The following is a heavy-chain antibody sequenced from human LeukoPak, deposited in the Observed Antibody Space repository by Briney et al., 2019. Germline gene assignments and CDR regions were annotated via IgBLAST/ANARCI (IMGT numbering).Heavy chain of an antibody. J-gene: IGHJ4*02. CDR2: INPSGGST. Sequence: ASVKVSCKASGYTFTSYYMHWVRQAPGQGLEWMGIINPSGGSTSYAQKFQGRVTMTRDMSTGTVYMELSSLRSEDTAVYYCARDLVYYDSLPETVLFDYWGQGTLVTVSS. CDR3: ARDLVYYDSLPETVLFDY. V-gene: IGHV1-46*01. CDR1: GYTFTSYY. D-gene: IGHD3-22*01.